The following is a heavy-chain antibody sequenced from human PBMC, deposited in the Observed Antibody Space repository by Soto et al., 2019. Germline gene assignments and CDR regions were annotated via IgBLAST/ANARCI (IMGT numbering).Heavy chain of an antibody. CDR3: ARVRREYDNSGPVDY. D-gene: IGHD3-22*01. J-gene: IGHJ4*02. CDR2: IYYGGST. CDR1: GGSISSGDYS. Sequence: SETLSLTCAVSGGSISSGDYSWNWIRQPPGRGLEWIGYIYYGGSTYYNPSLQSRVTMSVDRSRNQFSLKLNSVTAADTAVYYCARVRREYDNSGPVDYWGQGTLVTVSS. V-gene: IGHV4-30-2*01.